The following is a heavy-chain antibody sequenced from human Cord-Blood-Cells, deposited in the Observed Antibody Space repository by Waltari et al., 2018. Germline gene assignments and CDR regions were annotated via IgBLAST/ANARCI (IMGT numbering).Heavy chain of an antibody. V-gene: IGHV4-34*01. Sequence: QVQLQQWGAGLLKPSETLSLTCAVYGGSFSGYYWSWIRQPPGKGLEWIGEINHSGGTNYNPSLRSRVTISVDTSKNQFSLKLISVTAADTAVYYCARGLQLLWFGEFDYWGQGTLVTVSS. CDR2: INHSGGT. CDR3: ARGLQLLWFGEFDY. J-gene: IGHJ4*02. D-gene: IGHD3-10*01. CDR1: GGSFSGYY.